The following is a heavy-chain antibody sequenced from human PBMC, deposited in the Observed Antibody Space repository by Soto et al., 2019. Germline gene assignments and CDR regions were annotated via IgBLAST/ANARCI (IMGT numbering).Heavy chain of an antibody. CDR2: ISGSGGST. D-gene: IGHD7-27*01. CDR1: GFTFSNYA. V-gene: IGHV3-23*01. CDR3: AKGETGDAYYYGMDV. Sequence: GGSLRLSCAASGFTFSNYAMSWVRQAPGKGLEWVSGISGSGGSTYYADSVKGRFTISRDNSKNTLYLQVNSLRAEDTAVYYCAKGETGDAYYYGMDVWGQGTTVTVSS. J-gene: IGHJ6*02.